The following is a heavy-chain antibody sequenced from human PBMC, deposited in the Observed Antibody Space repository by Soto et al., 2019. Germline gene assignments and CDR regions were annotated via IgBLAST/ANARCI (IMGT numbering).Heavy chain of an antibody. CDR3: ARVGGYSSSSAIDY. Sequence: PSETLSLTCTVSGGSISSYYWSWIRQPPGKGLEWIGYIYYSGSTNYNPSLKSRVTISVDTSKNQFSLKLSSVTAADTAVYYCARVGGYSSSSAIDYWGQGTLVTVSS. V-gene: IGHV4-59*01. CDR1: GGSISSYY. CDR2: IYYSGST. J-gene: IGHJ4*02. D-gene: IGHD6-6*01.